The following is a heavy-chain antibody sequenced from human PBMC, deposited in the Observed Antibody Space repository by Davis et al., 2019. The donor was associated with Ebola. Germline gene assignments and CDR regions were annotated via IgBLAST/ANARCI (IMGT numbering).Heavy chain of an antibody. CDR1: GFTFSSYA. CDR2: ISGSGGST. CDR3: AKLNGGWSKADDY. V-gene: IGHV3-23*01. J-gene: IGHJ4*02. Sequence: PGGSLRLSCAASGFTFSSYAMSWVRQAPGKGLEWASAISGSGGSTYYADSVKGRFTISRDNSKNTLYLQMNSLSAEDTDVYYCAKLNGGWSKADDYWGQGTLVTVSS. D-gene: IGHD6-19*01.